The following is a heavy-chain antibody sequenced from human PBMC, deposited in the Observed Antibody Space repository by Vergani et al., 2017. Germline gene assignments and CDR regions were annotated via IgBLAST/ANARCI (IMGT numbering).Heavy chain of an antibody. Sequence: QVQLQQWGAGLLKPSETLSLTCAVYGGSFSGYYWSWIRQLPGKGLEWIGEINHSGSTNYNPSLKSRVTISVDTSKNQFSLKLSSVTAADTAVYYCAGFKDIVVVPAAARYNWFDPWGQGTLVTVSS. CDR1: GGSFSGYY. CDR3: AGFKDIVVVPAAARYNWFDP. D-gene: IGHD2-2*01. CDR2: INHSGST. V-gene: IGHV4-34*01. J-gene: IGHJ5*02.